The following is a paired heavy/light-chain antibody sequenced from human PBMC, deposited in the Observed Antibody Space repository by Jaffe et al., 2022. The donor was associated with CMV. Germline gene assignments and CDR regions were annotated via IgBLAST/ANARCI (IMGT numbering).Heavy chain of an antibody. Sequence: EVQLVESGGGLVQPGGSLRLSCAASGFTFSSYSMNWVRQAPGKGLEWVSYISSSSSTIYYADSVKGRFTISRDNAKNSLYLQMNSLRDEDTAVYYCARDSEITIFGVVLPGLDYYYGMDVWGQGTTVTVSS. V-gene: IGHV3-48*02. D-gene: IGHD3-3*01. CDR1: GFTFSSYS. CDR3: ARDSEITIFGVVLPGLDYYYGMDV. J-gene: IGHJ6*02. CDR2: ISSSSSTI.
Light chain of an antibody. J-gene: IGKJ3*01. Sequence: EIVLTQSPATLSLSPGERATLSCRASQSVSSYLAWYQQKPGQAPRLLIYDASNRATGIPARFSGSGSGTDFTLTISSLEPEDFAVYYCQQRSNCPFTFGPGTKVDIK. CDR1: QSVSSY. CDR2: DAS. V-gene: IGKV3-11*01. CDR3: QQRSNCPFT.